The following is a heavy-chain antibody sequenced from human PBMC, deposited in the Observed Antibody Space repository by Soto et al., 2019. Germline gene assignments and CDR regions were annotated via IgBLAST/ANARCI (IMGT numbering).Heavy chain of an antibody. CDR3: ARPRDGYNMNWFDP. J-gene: IGHJ5*02. D-gene: IGHD5-12*01. CDR2: IIPIFGTA. V-gene: IGHV1-69*13. Sequence: SVKVSCKASGGTFSSYAISWVRQAPGQGLEWMGGIIPIFGTANYAQKFQGRVTITADESTSTAYMELSSLRSEDTAVYYCARPRDGYNMNWFDPWGQGTLVTVSS. CDR1: GGTFSSYA.